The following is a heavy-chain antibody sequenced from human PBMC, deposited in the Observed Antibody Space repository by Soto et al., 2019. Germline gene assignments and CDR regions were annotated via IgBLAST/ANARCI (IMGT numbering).Heavy chain of an antibody. CDR3: TTVGATVTTHRSYYYYYYMDV. CDR1: GFTFSNAW. Sequence: EVQLVESGGGLVKPGGSLRLSCAASGFTFSNAWMSWVRQAPGKGLEWVGRIKSKTDGGTTDYAAPVKGRFTISRDDSKNTLYLQMNSLKTEDTAVYYCTTVGATVTTHRSYYYYYYMDVWGKGTTVTVSS. CDR2: IKSKTDGGTT. J-gene: IGHJ6*03. V-gene: IGHV3-15*01. D-gene: IGHD4-17*01.